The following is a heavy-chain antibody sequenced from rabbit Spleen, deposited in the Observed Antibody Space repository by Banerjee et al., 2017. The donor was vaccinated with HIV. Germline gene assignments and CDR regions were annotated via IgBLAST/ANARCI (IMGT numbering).Heavy chain of an antibody. Sequence: QSLEESGGDLVKPGASLTLTCKASGFSFSSSDYMCWVRQAPGKGLEWISCIAGSSSGFTYSATWAKGRFTCSKTSSTTVTLQMTSLTAADTATYFCTRDAAGREDFNLWGPGTLVTVS. D-gene: IGHD4-2*01. V-gene: IGHV1S40*01. CDR3: TRDAAGREDFNL. CDR1: GFSFSSSDY. CDR2: IAGSSSGFT. J-gene: IGHJ4*01.